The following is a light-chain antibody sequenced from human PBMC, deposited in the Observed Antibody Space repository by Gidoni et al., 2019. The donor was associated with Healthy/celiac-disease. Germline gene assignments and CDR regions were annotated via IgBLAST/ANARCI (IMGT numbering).Light chain of an antibody. CDR3: QQYNNWPPT. CDR1: QSVSSN. V-gene: IGKV3-15*01. Sequence: EIVMTQSTATLSVSPGERATLSCRASQSVSSNVAWYQQKPGQAPRLLIYGASTRATGIPARFSGSGSGTEFTLTISSLQSEDFAVYYCQQYNNWPPTFGQGTKLEIK. J-gene: IGKJ2*01. CDR2: GAS.